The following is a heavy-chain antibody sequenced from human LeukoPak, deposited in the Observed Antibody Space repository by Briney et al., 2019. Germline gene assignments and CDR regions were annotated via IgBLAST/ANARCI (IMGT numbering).Heavy chain of an antibody. V-gene: IGHV3-9*01. J-gene: IGHJ4*02. CDR3: AEPSGDYYDSSGYYFDY. Sequence: GRSLRLSCAASGLTFDDYAMHWVRQAPGKGLEWVSGISWNSGSIGYADSVKGRFTISRDNAKNSLYLQMNSLRAEDTALYYCAEPSGDYYDSSGYYFDYWGQGTLVTVSS. CDR2: ISWNSGSI. D-gene: IGHD3-22*01. CDR1: GLTFDDYA.